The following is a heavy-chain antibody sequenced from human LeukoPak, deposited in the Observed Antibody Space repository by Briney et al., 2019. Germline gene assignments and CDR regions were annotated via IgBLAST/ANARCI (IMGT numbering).Heavy chain of an antibody. CDR3: ARVSRDFEPENAFDI. CDR2: IYYSGST. Sequence: SETLSLTCTVSGGSISSGDYYWSWIRQPPGKGLEWIGYIYYSGSTYYNPSLKSRVTISVDTSKNQFSLKLSSVTAADTAVYYWARVSRDFEPENAFDIWGQGTMVTVSS. V-gene: IGHV4-30-4*08. D-gene: IGHD1-14*01. J-gene: IGHJ3*02. CDR1: GGSISSGDYY.